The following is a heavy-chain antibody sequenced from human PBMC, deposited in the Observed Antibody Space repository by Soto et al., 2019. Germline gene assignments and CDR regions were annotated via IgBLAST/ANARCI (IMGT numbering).Heavy chain of an antibody. CDR2: INPNSAGK. CDR3: ARVSSQYYYDSSGYYY. D-gene: IGHD3-22*01. V-gene: IGHV1-2*02. J-gene: IGHJ4*02. Sequence: ASVKVSCKASGYTFTGYYMHWVRQAPGQGREWMGWINPNSAGKTYAQKFQGRVTLTRDTSISTAYMELGRLRSVDTAVYYCARVSSQYYYDSSGYYYWCQGXPVT. CDR1: GYTFTGYY.